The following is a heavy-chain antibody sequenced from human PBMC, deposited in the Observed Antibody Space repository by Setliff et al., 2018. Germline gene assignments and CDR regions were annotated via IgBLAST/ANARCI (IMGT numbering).Heavy chain of an antibody. CDR2: ISWNSDTI. J-gene: IGHJ6*02. CDR3: ARDSAYSSRTSGMDV. D-gene: IGHD6-13*01. CDR1: GFSFDDYA. Sequence: GGSLRLSCAASGFSFDDYAMHWVRQAPGKGLEWVSGISWNSDTIGYADSVKGRFTISRDNAKKSLYLQMNSLRAEDMALYYCARDSAYSSRTSGMDVWGQGTTITVSS. V-gene: IGHV3-9*03.